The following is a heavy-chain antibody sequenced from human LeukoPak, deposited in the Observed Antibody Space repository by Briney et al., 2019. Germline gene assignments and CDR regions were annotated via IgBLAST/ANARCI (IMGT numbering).Heavy chain of an antibody. J-gene: IGHJ6*04. V-gene: IGHV3-53*01. D-gene: IGHD3-10*02. Sequence: GGSLRLSCAASGFTVSSNYMSWVRQAPGKGLEWVSVIYSGGSTYYADSVKGRFTISRDNAKNSLCLQMNSLRAEDTAVYYCAELGITMIGGVWGKGTTVTISS. CDR3: AELGITMIGGV. CDR2: IYSGGST. CDR1: GFTVSSNY.